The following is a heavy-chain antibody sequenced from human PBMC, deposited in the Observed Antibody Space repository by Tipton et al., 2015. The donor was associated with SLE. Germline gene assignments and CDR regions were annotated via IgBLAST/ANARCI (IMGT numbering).Heavy chain of an antibody. Sequence: VQLVQSGAEVKKPGASVKVSCKASGYTFISYDINWVRQATGQGLEWMGWMNPNSGNTGYAQKFQGRVTMTRNTSISTAYMELSSLRSEDTAVYYCARDHEFWREGQNAFDIWGQGTMVTVSS. D-gene: IGHD3-3*01. V-gene: IGHV1-8*01. CDR1: GYTFISYD. CDR2: MNPNSGNT. CDR3: ARDHEFWREGQNAFDI. J-gene: IGHJ3*02.